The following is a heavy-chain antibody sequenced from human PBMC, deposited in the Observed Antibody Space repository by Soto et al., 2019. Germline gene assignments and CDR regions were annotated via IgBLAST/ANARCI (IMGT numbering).Heavy chain of an antibody. CDR1: GGTFSSYA. J-gene: IGHJ6*02. CDR3: ARVVVVGIYYGMDV. Sequence: SVKVSCKASGGTFSSYAISWVRQAPGQGLEWMGGIIPIFGTANYAQKFQGRVAITADKSTSTAYMELSSLRSEDTAVYYCARVVVVGIYYGMDVWGQGTTVTVSS. D-gene: IGHD3-22*01. V-gene: IGHV1-69*06. CDR2: IIPIFGTA.